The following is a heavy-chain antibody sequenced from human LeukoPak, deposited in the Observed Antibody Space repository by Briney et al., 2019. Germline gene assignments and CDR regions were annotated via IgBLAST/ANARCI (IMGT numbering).Heavy chain of an antibody. Sequence: SETLSLTCAVYGGSFSGYYWSWIRQPPGKGLEWIGEINHSGSTNYNPSLKSRVTISVDRSKNQFSLELSSVTAADTAVYYCARGSTVVTPYFDYWGQGTLVTVSS. J-gene: IGHJ4*02. CDR3: ARGSTVVTPYFDY. CDR1: GGSFSGYY. CDR2: INHSGST. V-gene: IGHV4-34*01. D-gene: IGHD4-17*01.